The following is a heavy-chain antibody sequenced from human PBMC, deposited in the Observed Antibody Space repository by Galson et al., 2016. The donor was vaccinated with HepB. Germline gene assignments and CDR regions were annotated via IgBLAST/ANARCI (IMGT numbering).Heavy chain of an antibody. D-gene: IGHD4/OR15-4a*01. Sequence: SLRLSCAVSGFTFSTYAMSWVRQAPGKGLEWVSLISGGGYNSPYYADSVKGRFTISRANSKNTLHLQMNSLRAEDTSVYFCVKVWWGSGTFDIWGQGTMVTVSA. J-gene: IGHJ3*02. CDR3: VKVWWGSGTFDI. CDR2: ISGGGYNSP. CDR1: GFTFSTYA. V-gene: IGHV3-23*01.